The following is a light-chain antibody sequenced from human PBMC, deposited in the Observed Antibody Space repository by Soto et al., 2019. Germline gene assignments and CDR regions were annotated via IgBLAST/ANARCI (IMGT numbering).Light chain of an antibody. Sequence: QSALTQPASVSGSPGQSITISCTGTSSDVGGYNYVSWYQQHPGKAPKLMIYDVSNRPSGVSNRFSGSKSANTASLTISGLQAADEADYYCSSYTSSSTVLFGGGTKLTVL. V-gene: IGLV2-14*01. CDR3: SSYTSSSTVL. CDR1: SSDVGGYNY. CDR2: DVS. J-gene: IGLJ2*01.